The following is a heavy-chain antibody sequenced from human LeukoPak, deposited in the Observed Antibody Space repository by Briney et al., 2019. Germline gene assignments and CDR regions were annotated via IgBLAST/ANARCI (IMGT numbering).Heavy chain of an antibody. CDR2: IYYSGST. D-gene: IGHD3-3*01. J-gene: IGHJ4*02. Sequence: PSETLSLTCTVSGGSISSYYWSWIRQPPGKGLEWIGYIYYSGSTNYNPSLKSRVTISVDTSKNQFSPKLSSVTAADTAVYYCARHEVFWSGYYHFDYWGQGTLVTVSS. V-gene: IGHV4-59*08. CDR1: GGSISSYY. CDR3: ARHEVFWSGYYHFDY.